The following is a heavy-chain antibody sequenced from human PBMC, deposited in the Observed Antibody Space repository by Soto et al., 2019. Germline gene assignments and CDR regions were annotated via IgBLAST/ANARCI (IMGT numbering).Heavy chain of an antibody. CDR2: INHSGST. D-gene: IGHD6-13*01. Sequence: SETLSLTCAVYGGSFSGYYWSWIRQPPGKGLEWIGEINHSGSTNYNPSLKSRVTISVDTSKNQFSLKLSSVTAADTAVYYCARTPGFGATYSSWSQGTLVTVSS. V-gene: IGHV4-34*01. J-gene: IGHJ4*02. CDR1: GGSFSGYY. CDR3: ARTPGFGATYSS.